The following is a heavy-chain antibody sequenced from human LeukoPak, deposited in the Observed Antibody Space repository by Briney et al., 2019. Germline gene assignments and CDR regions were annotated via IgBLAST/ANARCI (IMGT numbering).Heavy chain of an antibody. CDR3: ARDARGWSGFDY. Sequence: SETLSLTCSVSGGSISSYYWSWIRQPAGKGREWIGRIYTTGNTDYNPSLKSRVTMSVDTSKNQFSLNLSSVTAADTAAYYCARDARGWSGFDYWGQGTLVTVSS. CDR1: GGSISSYY. V-gene: IGHV4-4*07. J-gene: IGHJ4*02. CDR2: IYTTGNT. D-gene: IGHD3-3*01.